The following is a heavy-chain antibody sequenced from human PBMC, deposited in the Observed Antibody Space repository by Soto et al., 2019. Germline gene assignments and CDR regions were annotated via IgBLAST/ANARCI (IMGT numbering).Heavy chain of an antibody. Sequence: GASVTVSCKASGYTFTGYYIHWLRQAPGQGLEWMGWISPDNGNTNYAQKLQGRVTMTTDTSTSTAYMELRSLRSDDTAVYYCARALGYSGYAGMDVWGQGTTVTVSS. D-gene: IGHD5-12*01. CDR3: ARALGYSGYAGMDV. CDR2: ISPDNGNT. V-gene: IGHV1-18*04. CDR1: GYTFTGYY. J-gene: IGHJ6*02.